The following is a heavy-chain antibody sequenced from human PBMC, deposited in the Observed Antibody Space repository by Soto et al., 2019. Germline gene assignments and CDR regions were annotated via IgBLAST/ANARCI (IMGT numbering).Heavy chain of an antibody. CDR1: RYSFTSYW. D-gene: IGHD3-22*01. J-gene: IGHJ4*02. Sequence: PGESLKISCKGSRYSFTSYWISWVRQMPGKGLEWMGRIDPSDSYTNYSPSFQGHVTISADKSISTAYLQWSSLKASDAAMYYCARHDSSGYYHPHDYWGQGTLVTVSS. CDR2: IDPSDSYT. V-gene: IGHV5-10-1*01. CDR3: ARHDSSGYYHPHDY.